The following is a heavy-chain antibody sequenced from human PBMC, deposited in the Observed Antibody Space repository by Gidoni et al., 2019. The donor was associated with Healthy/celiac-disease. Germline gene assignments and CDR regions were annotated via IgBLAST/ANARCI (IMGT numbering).Heavy chain of an antibody. D-gene: IGHD2-2*01. CDR3: ATEPPGYCSSTSCYAGGYY. Sequence: QVQLVQSGAEVKQPGASVKVSCKVSGSTLTEFSMHWVRQAPGKALEWMGGFDPEDGETIYAQKFQSRVTMTEDTSTDTAYMELSSLRSEDTAVYYCATEPPGYCSSTSCYAGGYYWGQGTLVTVSS. V-gene: IGHV1-24*01. CDR2: FDPEDGET. J-gene: IGHJ4*02. CDR1: GSTLTEFS.